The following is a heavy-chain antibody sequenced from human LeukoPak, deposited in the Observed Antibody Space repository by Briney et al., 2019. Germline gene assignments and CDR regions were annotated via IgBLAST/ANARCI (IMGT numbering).Heavy chain of an antibody. J-gene: IGHJ6*02. D-gene: IGHD2-2*01. CDR2: MNPNSSNT. V-gene: IGHV1-8*01. CDR1: GYTFTSYD. Sequence: ASVKVSCKASGYTFTSYDINWVRQATGQGLEWMGWMNPNSSNTGYAQKFQGRVTMTRNTSISTAYMELSSLRSEDTAVYYCARTLVVPAAPFYYYYYGMDVWGQGTTVTVSS. CDR3: ARTLVVPAAPFYYYYYGMDV.